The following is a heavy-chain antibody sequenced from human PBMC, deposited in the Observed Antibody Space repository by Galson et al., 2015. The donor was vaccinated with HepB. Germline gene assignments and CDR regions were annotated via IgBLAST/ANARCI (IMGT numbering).Heavy chain of an antibody. CDR3: ARGPRYYYDSSGPGYFDY. J-gene: IGHJ4*02. D-gene: IGHD3-22*01. CDR1: RFTFSSYA. Sequence: SLRLSCAASRFTFSSYAMSWVRQAPGKGLEWVSIIYSGTSTYYADSVRGRFTISRHNFRNTLYLQMNSLRAEDTAVYYCARGPRYYYDSSGPGYFDYWGQGTLVTVSS. CDR2: IYSGTST. V-gene: IGHV3-53*04.